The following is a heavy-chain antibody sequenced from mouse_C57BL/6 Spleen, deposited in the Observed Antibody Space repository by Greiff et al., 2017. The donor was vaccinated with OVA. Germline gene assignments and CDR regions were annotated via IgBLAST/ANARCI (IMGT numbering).Heavy chain of an antibody. CDR3: ARSEDYYAMDY. CDR2: IYPGSGST. V-gene: IGHV1-55*01. CDR1: GYTFTSYW. J-gene: IGHJ4*01. Sequence: QVHVKQPGAELVKPGASVKMSCKASGYTFTSYWITWVKQRPGQGLEWIGDIYPGSGSTNYNEKFKSKATLTVDTSSSTAYMQLSSLTSEDSAVYYCARSEDYYAMDYWGQGTSVTVSS.